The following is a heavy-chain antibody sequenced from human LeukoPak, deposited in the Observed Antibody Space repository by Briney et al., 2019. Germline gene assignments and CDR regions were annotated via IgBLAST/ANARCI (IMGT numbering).Heavy chain of an antibody. V-gene: IGHV3-30*14. Sequence: GGSLRLSCAASGFTFSSYAMHWVRQAPGKGLEWVAVISYDGSNKYYADSEKGRFTISRDNSKNTLYLQMNSLRAEDTAVYYCARGPHYYDSSGYYYYYGMDVWGQGTTVTVSS. D-gene: IGHD3-22*01. CDR1: GFTFSSYA. J-gene: IGHJ6*02. CDR3: ARGPHYYDSSGYYYYYGMDV. CDR2: ISYDGSNK.